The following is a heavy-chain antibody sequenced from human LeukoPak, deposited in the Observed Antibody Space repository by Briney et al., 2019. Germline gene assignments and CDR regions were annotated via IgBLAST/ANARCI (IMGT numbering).Heavy chain of an antibody. V-gene: IGHV3-9*01. J-gene: IGHJ4*02. CDR3: VKGSVANTGGHSDY. CDR1: GFTFDDYA. CDR2: ISWNSGHI. Sequence: GGSLRLSCAASGFTFDDYAMHWVRQGREKGLEWVSGISWNSGHIAYGDSVKGRFSISRDNAKNSLFLQLNSLRADDTGIYYCVKGSVANTGGHSDYWSQGTLVTVSS. D-gene: IGHD7-27*01.